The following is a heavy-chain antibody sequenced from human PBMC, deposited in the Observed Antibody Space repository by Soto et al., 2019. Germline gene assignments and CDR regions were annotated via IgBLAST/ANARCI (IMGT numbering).Heavy chain of an antibody. J-gene: IGHJ4*02. CDR2: IYYSGST. CDR3: ARDRSGYNYFDY. D-gene: IGHD5-12*01. Sequence: PSETLSLTCTVSGGSISSGGYSWTWIRQHPGKGLEWIGYIYYSGSTYYKPSLKSRVTISVDTSKNQLSLKLSSVTAADTAVYYCARDRSGYNYFDYWGQGTLVTVSS. V-gene: IGHV4-31*03. CDR1: GGSISSGGYS.